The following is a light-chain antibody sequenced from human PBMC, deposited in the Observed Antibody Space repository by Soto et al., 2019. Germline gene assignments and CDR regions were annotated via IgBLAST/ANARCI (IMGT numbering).Light chain of an antibody. J-gene: IGKJ1*01. Sequence: DIQMTQSPSSLSASVGDRVTITCRASQSISSYLNWYQQKPGKAPKLLIYAASSLQSGVPSRFSGSASGPDFTLTISSLQPEDFATYYCQQSYSTPPWTFGQGTKVQIK. CDR3: QQSYSTPPWT. V-gene: IGKV1-39*01. CDR1: QSISSY. CDR2: AAS.